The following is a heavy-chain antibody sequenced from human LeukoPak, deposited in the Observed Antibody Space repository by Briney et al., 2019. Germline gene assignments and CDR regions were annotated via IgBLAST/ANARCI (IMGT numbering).Heavy chain of an antibody. V-gene: IGHV1-46*01. D-gene: IGHD6-13*01. J-gene: IGHJ4*02. CDR2: INPSGGST. CDR3: ARDGEQQPNFRWDY. CDR1: GYTFTSYY. Sequence: ASVKVSCKASGYTFTSYYMHWVRQAPGQGLEWMGIINPSGGSTSYAQKLQGRVTMTTDTSTSTAYMELRSLRSDDTAVYYCARDGEQQPNFRWDYWGQGTLVTVSS.